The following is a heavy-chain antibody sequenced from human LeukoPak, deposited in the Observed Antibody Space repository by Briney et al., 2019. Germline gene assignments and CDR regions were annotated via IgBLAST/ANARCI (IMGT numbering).Heavy chain of an antibody. Sequence: ASVKVSCKVSGYTLTELSMHWVRQAPGKGLEWMGGFDPEDGETIYAQKFQGRVTMTEDTSTDTAYMELSSLRSEDTAVYYCATLYGDYRPGEPPGRAFDIWGQGTMVTVSS. J-gene: IGHJ3*02. D-gene: IGHD4-17*01. CDR1: GYTLTELS. CDR3: ATLYGDYRPGEPPGRAFDI. CDR2: FDPEDGET. V-gene: IGHV1-24*01.